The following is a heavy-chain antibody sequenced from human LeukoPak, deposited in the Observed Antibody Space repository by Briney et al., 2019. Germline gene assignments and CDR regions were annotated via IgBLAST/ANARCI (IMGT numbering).Heavy chain of an antibody. V-gene: IGHV3-23*01. D-gene: IGHD2-2*01. CDR2: ISGSGGST. J-gene: IGHJ4*02. CDR3: AKDQDIVVVPAAPFDY. CDR1: GFTFSSYA. Sequence: GGSLRLSCAASGFTFSSYAMSWVRQAPGKGLEWVSAISGSGGSTYYADSVKGRFTISRDNSKNTLYLQMNSLRAEDTAVYYCAKDQDIVVVPAAPFDYRGQGTLVTVSS.